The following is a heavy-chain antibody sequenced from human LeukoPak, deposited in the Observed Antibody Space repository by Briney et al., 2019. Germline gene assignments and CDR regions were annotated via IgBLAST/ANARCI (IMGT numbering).Heavy chain of an antibody. D-gene: IGHD2-2*01. CDR2: INYSGST. CDR1: GGSIRSSSYY. CDR3: ARGWGVVVPAAIDYYYYMDV. J-gene: IGHJ6*03. V-gene: IGHV4-39*07. Sequence: SETLSLTCTVSGGSIRSSSYYWGWIRQPPGTGLEWIGSINYSGSTSYNPSLKSRVTISVDTSKNQFSLKLSSVTAADTAVYYCARGWGVVVPAAIDYYYYMDVWGKGTTVTISS.